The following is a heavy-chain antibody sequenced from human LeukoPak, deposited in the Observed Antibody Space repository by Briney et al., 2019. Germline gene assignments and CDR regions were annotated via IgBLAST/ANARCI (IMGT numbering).Heavy chain of an antibody. J-gene: IGHJ4*02. CDR1: GYTFTGYY. CDR2: INPNSGGT. Sequence: ASVKVSCKASGYTFTGYYMHWVRQAPGQGLEWMGWINPNSGGTNYAQKFQGRVTMTRDTSICTAYMELSRLTSDDTAVYYCARAPNNWNDLIVAYWGQGTLVTVSS. CDR3: ARAPNNWNDLIVAY. D-gene: IGHD1-1*01. V-gene: IGHV1-2*02.